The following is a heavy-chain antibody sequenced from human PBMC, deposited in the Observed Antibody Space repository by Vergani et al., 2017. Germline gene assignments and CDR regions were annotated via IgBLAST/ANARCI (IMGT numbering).Heavy chain of an antibody. J-gene: IGHJ4*02. CDR2: IYYSGST. V-gene: IGHV4-59*01. CDR3: ARDRLRYLDY. Sequence: QVQLQESGPGLVKPSETLSLTCTVSGCPISSYYWSWIRQPPGKGLEWIGYIYYSGSTNDNPSLKSRVTISVDTSKNQFSLKLSSVTAADTAVYYCARDRLRYLDYWGQGTLVTVSS. CDR1: GCPISSYY. D-gene: IGHD4-17*01.